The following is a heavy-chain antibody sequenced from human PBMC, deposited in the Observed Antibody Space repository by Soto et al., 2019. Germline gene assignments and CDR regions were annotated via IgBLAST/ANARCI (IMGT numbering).Heavy chain of an antibody. CDR2: MYAGGDT. Sequence: AGGSLRLSCGASGLSVSDNYMGWVRQAPGRGLEWVSVMYAGGDTHYADSVKGRFTISGDKSENTLYLQMSSLRDEDTGVYFCVSRIPSWVFDYWGLGTLVTVSS. V-gene: IGHV3-53*01. J-gene: IGHJ4*01. CDR1: GLSVSDNY. D-gene: IGHD2-21*01. CDR3: VSRIPSWVFDY.